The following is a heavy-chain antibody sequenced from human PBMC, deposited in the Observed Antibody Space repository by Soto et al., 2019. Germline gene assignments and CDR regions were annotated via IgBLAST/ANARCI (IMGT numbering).Heavy chain of an antibody. D-gene: IGHD3-22*01. V-gene: IGHV1-18*01. CDR2: ISGYNGNT. CDR3: ARDGLYYYDSSGYYRDY. Sequence: ASVKVSCKTSGYTFSNYGINWVRQAPGQGLEWMGWISGYNGNTKYAQTVQGRVTMTRDTSASTAYMELSSLRSEDTAVYYCARDGLYYYDSSGYYRDYWGQGTLVTVSS. J-gene: IGHJ4*02. CDR1: GYTFSNYG.